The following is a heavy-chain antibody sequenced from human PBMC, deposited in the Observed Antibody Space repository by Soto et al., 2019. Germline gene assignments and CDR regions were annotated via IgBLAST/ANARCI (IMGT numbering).Heavy chain of an antibody. CDR1: GFTFSSFA. CDR3: AKDKPSYCSSTGCYSAPTDP. CDR2: ISGSGGST. D-gene: IGHD2-2*01. V-gene: IGHV3-23*01. Sequence: EVQLLESGGGLVQPGGSLRLSCAASGFTFSSFALSWVRQAPGKGLEWVSTISGSGGSTYYADSVKGRFTISRDNSKNTLYLQMNSLRAEDTAVYYCAKDKPSYCSSTGCYSAPTDPWGQGTLVTVSS. J-gene: IGHJ5*02.